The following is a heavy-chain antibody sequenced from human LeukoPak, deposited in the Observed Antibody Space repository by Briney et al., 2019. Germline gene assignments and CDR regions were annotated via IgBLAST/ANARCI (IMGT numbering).Heavy chain of an antibody. J-gene: IGHJ4*02. V-gene: IGHV3-33*08. CDR3: AREGKMDLELADWLLYSSPRYYFDY. CDR1: GFTFSSYG. CDR2: IATDGSFA. D-gene: IGHD3-9*01. Sequence: GGSLRLSCAASGFTFSSYGMHWVRQAPGKGLEWPAGIATDGSFAYYADSVKGRFTISRDNAKNSLYLQMNSLRAEDTAVYYCAREGKMDLELADWLLYSSPRYYFDYWGQGTLVTVSS.